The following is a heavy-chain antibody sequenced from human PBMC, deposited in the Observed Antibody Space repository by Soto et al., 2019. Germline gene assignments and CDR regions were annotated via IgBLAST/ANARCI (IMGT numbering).Heavy chain of an antibody. V-gene: IGHV3-23*01. D-gene: IGHD1-7*01. CDR1: GFTFSSYA. CDR3: AKEGTGITGTEPLGY. J-gene: IGHJ4*02. Sequence: EVQLLESGGGLVQPGGSRRLSCAASGFTFSSYAMSWVRQAPGKGLEWVSAISGSGGSTYYADSVKDRFTISRDNSKNTLYLQMSSLRAEDTAVYYCAKEGTGITGTEPLGYWGQGTLVTVSS. CDR2: ISGSGGST.